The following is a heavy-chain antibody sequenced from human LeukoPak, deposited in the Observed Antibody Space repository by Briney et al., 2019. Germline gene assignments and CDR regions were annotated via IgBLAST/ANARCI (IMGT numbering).Heavy chain of an antibody. Sequence: GASVKVSCKASGGTFSSYAISWVRQAPGQGLEWMGGIIPIFGTANYAQKFQGRVTITADESTSTAYMELSSLRSEDTAVYYCARHSTDCIMFDYWGQGTLVTVSS. J-gene: IGHJ4*02. CDR3: ARHSTDCIMFDY. V-gene: IGHV1-69*01. CDR2: IIPIFGTA. D-gene: IGHD6-19*01. CDR1: GGTFSSYA.